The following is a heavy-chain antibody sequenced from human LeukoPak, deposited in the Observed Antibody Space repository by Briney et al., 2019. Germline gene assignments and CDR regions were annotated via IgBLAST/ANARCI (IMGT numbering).Heavy chain of an antibody. V-gene: IGHV4-30-4*08. D-gene: IGHD3-3*01. CDR2: IYDSGST. CDR1: GGSLSSGDYY. CDR3: ARAHRITIFGVVIIIWFDP. J-gene: IGHJ5*02. Sequence: SPSQTLSLPCTLSGGSLSSGDYYWRWIRQPPGKGLEWIGYIYDSGSTYYNPSPKSRVTISVDTSKNQFSLKLSSVTAADTAVYYCARAHRITIFGVVIIIWFDPWGQGTLVTVSS.